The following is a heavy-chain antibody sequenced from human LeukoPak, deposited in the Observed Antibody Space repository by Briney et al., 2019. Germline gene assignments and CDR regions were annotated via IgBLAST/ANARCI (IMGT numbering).Heavy chain of an antibody. CDR1: GITFSTYA. V-gene: IGHV3-23*01. Sequence: GGSLRLSCAASGITFSTYAMSWVRQAPGKGPEWVSAISASGGSTYYADSVKGRFTISRDDSKNTLYLQMNSLRAEDTAVYYCAKRRGSGPTYYYYMDVWGKGTTVTVSS. J-gene: IGHJ6*03. CDR3: AKRRGSGPTYYYYMDV. CDR2: ISASGGST. D-gene: IGHD3-10*01.